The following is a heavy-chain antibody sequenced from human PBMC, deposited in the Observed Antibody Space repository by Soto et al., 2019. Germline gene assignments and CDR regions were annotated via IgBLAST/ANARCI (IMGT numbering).Heavy chain of an antibody. J-gene: IGHJ4*02. D-gene: IGHD3-22*01. Sequence: SETLSLTCTVSGGSISSGDYYWSWIRQPPGKGLEWIGYIYYSGSTYYNPSLKSRVTISVDTSKNQFSLKLSSVTAADTAVYYCARESPYYYDSSGHIHWGQGTLVTVSS. CDR2: IYYSGST. V-gene: IGHV4-30-4*01. CDR1: GGSISSGDYY. CDR3: ARESPYYYDSSGHIH.